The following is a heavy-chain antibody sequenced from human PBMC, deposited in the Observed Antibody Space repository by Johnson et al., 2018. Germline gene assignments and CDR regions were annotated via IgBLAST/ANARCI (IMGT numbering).Heavy chain of an antibody. V-gene: IGHV3-11*01. D-gene: IGHD4-23*01. J-gene: IGHJ6*02. CDR2: ISSSGSTI. CDR3: ARVATVVTGLDYYYGMDV. CDR1: GFTFSDYY. Sequence: QVQLVESGGGLVKPGGSLRLSCAASGFTFSDYYMSWIRQAPGKGLEWVSYISSSGSTIYYADPVKGRFTISRDNAKNSLYLQMNSLRAEDTAGYYSARVATVVTGLDYYYGMDVWGQGTTVTVSS.